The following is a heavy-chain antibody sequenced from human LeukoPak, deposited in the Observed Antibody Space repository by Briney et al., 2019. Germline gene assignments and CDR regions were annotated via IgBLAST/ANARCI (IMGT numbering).Heavy chain of an antibody. CDR3: ARGQPWYYYDSSGYYYYY. D-gene: IGHD3-22*01. Sequence: SEXLSLTCAVYGGSFSGYYWSWLRQPPGKGLEWIGEINHSGSTNYNPSLKSRFTISVDSSKNQFSLKLSSVTAADTAVYYCARGQPWYYYDSSGYYYYYWGQGTLVTVSS. V-gene: IGHV4-34*01. CDR2: INHSGST. CDR1: GGSFSGYY. J-gene: IGHJ4*02.